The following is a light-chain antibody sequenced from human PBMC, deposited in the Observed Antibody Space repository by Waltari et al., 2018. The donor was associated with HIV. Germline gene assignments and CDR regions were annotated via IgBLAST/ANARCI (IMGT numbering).Light chain of an antibody. CDR1: ENIIGW. CDR3: QQYKSYSPWT. J-gene: IGKJ1*01. CDR2: KTS. V-gene: IGKV1-5*03. Sequence: DIQRTKSHSPLSAFVGDRVTTTCRASENIIGWLAWYQQKPGKAPQLLINKTSTLESGVPLRFSGSASGTEFTLTISSLQPEDFATYYCQQYKSYSPWTFGQGTKVDVK.